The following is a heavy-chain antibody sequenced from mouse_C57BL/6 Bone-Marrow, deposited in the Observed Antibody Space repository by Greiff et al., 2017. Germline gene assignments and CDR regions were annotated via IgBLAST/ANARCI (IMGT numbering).Heavy chain of an antibody. D-gene: IGHD1-1*01. Sequence: QVQLQQSGAELVRPGASVTLSCKASGYTFTDYEMHWVKQTPVHGLEWIGAIDPETGGTAYNQKFKGKAILTADKSSSTAYMELRSLTSEDSAVYYCTRSTTVVATPYAMDYWGQGTSVTVSS. J-gene: IGHJ4*01. CDR2: IDPETGGT. CDR3: TRSTTVVATPYAMDY. V-gene: IGHV1-15*01. CDR1: GYTFTDYE.